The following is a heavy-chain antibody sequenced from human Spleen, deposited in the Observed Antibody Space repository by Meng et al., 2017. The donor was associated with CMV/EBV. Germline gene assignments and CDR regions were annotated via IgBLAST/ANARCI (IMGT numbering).Heavy chain of an antibody. Sequence: GESLKISCAASGFTFSSYWMSWVRQAPGKGLEWVANIKQDGSEKYYVDSVKGRFTISRDNAKNSLYLQMNSLRAEDTAVYYCAKGGASWDTVMLVAAEDVWGQGTTVTVSS. J-gene: IGHJ6*02. CDR3: AKGGASWDTVMLVAAEDV. D-gene: IGHD2-15*01. V-gene: IGHV3-7*01. CDR2: IKQDGSEK. CDR1: GFTFSSYW.